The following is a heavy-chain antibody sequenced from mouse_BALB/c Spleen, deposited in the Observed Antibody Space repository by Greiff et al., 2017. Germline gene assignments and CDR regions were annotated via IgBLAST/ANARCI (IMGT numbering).Heavy chain of an antibody. J-gene: IGHJ2*01. Sequence: EVQLQESGPELVKPGASVKISCKASGYTFTDYNMHWVKQSHGKSLEWIGYIYPYNGGTGYNQKFKSKATLTVDNSSSTAYMELRSLTSVDSAVYYCAIFQDGNYDFDYWGQGTTLTVSS. D-gene: IGHD2-1*01. CDR1: GYTFTDYN. CDR2: IYPYNGGT. CDR3: AIFQDGNYDFDY. V-gene: IGHV1S29*02.